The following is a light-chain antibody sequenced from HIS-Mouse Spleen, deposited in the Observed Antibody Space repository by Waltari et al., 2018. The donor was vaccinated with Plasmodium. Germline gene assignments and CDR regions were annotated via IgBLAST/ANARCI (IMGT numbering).Light chain of an antibody. CDR1: SSNIGNNY. CDR2: DNN. CDR3: GTWDSSLSAGVV. J-gene: IGLJ2*01. Sequence: QSVLTQPPSVSAAPGQKVTISCSGSSSNIGNNYVSWYQQLPGTAPKLLIYDNNKRPAGCPDRFSGSKSGTSATLGITGLQTGDEADYYCGTWDSSLSAGVVFGGGTKLTVL. V-gene: IGLV1-51*01.